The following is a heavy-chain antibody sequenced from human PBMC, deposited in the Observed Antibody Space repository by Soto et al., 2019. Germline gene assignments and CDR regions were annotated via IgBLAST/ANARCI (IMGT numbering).Heavy chain of an antibody. D-gene: IGHD3-10*01. V-gene: IGHV4-34*01. J-gene: IGHJ6*02. CDR3: ARGTYYYGSTSGMDV. Sequence: QVQLQQWGAGLLKPSETLSLTCAVYGGSFSGYFWSWIRQPPGKGLEWIGEINHSGSTNYNPSLMGRVTISVAPSKTQVSLKLSSVTAADTAVYYCARGTYYYGSTSGMDVWGQGTTVTVSS. CDR2: INHSGST. CDR1: GGSFSGYF.